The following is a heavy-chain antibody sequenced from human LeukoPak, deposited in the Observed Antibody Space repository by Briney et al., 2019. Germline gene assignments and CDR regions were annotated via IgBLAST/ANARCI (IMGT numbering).Heavy chain of an antibody. CDR3: ARGHGTGPYDYGDYFYFDP. D-gene: IGHD4-17*01. Sequence: GGSLRLSCAASGFTFSSYEMNWVRQAPGKGLEWVSYISSSGSTIYYADSVKGRFTISRDNAKNTLYLQMNSLRAEDTAVYYCARGHGTGPYDYGDYFYFDPWGQGTLVTVSS. V-gene: IGHV3-48*03. CDR2: ISSSGSTI. J-gene: IGHJ5*02. CDR1: GFTFSSYE.